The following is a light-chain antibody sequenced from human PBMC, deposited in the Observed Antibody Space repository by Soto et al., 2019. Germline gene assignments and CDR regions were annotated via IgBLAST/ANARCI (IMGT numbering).Light chain of an antibody. Sequence: AIQMTQSPSSLSASVGDRVTITCRASQDIRNDLGWYQQKPWKAPKLLIYAASSLQSEVPSRFSGSGSGTDFTLTISSLQPEDVGTYFCLQDHGFPLAFCGGTKVEIK. CDR1: QDIRND. V-gene: IGKV1-6*01. CDR3: LQDHGFPLA. CDR2: AAS. J-gene: IGKJ4*01.